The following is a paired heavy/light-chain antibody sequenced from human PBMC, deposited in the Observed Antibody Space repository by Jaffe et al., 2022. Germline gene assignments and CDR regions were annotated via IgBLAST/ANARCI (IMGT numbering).Light chain of an antibody. J-gene: IGLJ1*01. Sequence: QSVLTQPPSVSGAPGQRVTISCTGSSSNIGAGYDVHWYQQLPGTAPKLLIYGNSNRPSGVPDRFSGSKSGTSASLAITGLQAEDEADYYCQSYDSSLSAFYVFGTGTKVTVL. CDR1: SSNIGAGYD. V-gene: IGLV1-40*01. CDR3: QSYDSSLSAFYV. CDR2: GNS.
Heavy chain of an antibody. D-gene: IGHD3-10*01. CDR3: AKDSHRYYGSGSYYPH. J-gene: IGHJ4*02. CDR1: GFTFDDYT. CDR2: ISWDGGST. Sequence: EVQLVESGGVVVQPGGSLRLSCAASGFTFDDYTMHWVRQAPGKGLEWVSLISWDGGSTYYADSVKGRFTISRDNSKNSLYLQMNSLRTEDTALYYCAKDSHRYYGSGSYYPHWGQGTLVTVSS. V-gene: IGHV3-43*01.